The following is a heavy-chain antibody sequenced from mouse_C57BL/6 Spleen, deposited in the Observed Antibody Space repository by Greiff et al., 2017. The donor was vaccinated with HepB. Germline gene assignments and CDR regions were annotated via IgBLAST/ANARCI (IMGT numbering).Heavy chain of an antibody. Sequence: DVMLVESGGGLVKPGGSLKLSCAASGFTFSSYAMSWVRQTPEKRLEWVATISDGGSYTYYPDNVKGRFTISRDNAKNNLYLQMSHLKSEDTAMYYCARDKLGDYFDYWGQGTTLTVSS. V-gene: IGHV5-4*01. CDR2: ISDGGSYT. CDR1: GFTFSSYA. D-gene: IGHD4-1*01. J-gene: IGHJ2*01. CDR3: ARDKLGDYFDY.